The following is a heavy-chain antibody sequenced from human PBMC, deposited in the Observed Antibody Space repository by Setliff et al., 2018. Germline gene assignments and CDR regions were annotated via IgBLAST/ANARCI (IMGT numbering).Heavy chain of an antibody. V-gene: IGHV1-46*01. J-gene: IGHJ6*02. Sequence: ASVKVSCKASGYTFTSYYIHWVRQAPGQGLEWMGVINPKNGGATYPQNLQGRVTMTSDTSMSTVYMELSSLRFEGTAVYYCARERAGGRGFTFGAIYYYYGMDVWGQGTTVTVSS. CDR2: INPKNGGA. CDR3: ARERAGGRGFTFGAIYYYYGMDV. D-gene: IGHD3-16*01. CDR1: GYTFTSYY.